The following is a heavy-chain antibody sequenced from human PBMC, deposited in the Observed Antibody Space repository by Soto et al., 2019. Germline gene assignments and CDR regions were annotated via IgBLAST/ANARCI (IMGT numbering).Heavy chain of an antibody. V-gene: IGHV3-72*01. CDR1: GFILTDHY. J-gene: IGHJ4*02. CDR2: TTNKANSYTT. CDR3: ASLAGAKEGFDY. Sequence: EVQLVESGGCLVQPGGSLRLSCAASGFILTDHYMDWVRQAPGKWLEWVGRTTNKANSYTTEYAASVKGRFTISRDDSKNSLYLQMNSLKTEDTAVYYCASLAGAKEGFDYWGQGTLVTVSS. D-gene: IGHD1-26*01.